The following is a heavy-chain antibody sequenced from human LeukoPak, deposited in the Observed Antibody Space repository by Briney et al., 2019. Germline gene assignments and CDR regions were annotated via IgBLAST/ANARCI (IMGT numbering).Heavy chain of an antibody. D-gene: IGHD2-2*01. CDR3: ARPHCSSTSCDPLGGYYYYYGMDV. CDR1: GFTFSSYA. J-gene: IGHJ6*02. CDR2: ISGSGGST. Sequence: GGSLRLSCAASGFTFSSYAMSWVRQAPGKGLEWVSAISGSGGSTYYADSVKGRFTTSRDNPKNTLYLQMNSLRAEDTAVYYCARPHCSSTSCDPLGGYYYYYGMDVWGQGTTVTVSS. V-gene: IGHV3-23*01.